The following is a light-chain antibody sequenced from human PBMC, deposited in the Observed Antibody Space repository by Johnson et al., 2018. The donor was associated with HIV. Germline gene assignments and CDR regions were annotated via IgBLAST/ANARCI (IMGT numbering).Light chain of an antibody. CDR3: GTWDSRLSVGHV. CDR2: DNN. V-gene: IGLV1-51*01. J-gene: IGLJ1*01. Sequence: QPVLTQPPSVSAAPGQKVTISCSGSSSNIGNNYVSWYQQLPGTAPKLLIYDNNKRPSGIPDRFSGSKSGTSATLGITGLPTGDEADYYCGTWDSRLSVGHVFGTGTKVTVL. CDR1: SSNIGNNY.